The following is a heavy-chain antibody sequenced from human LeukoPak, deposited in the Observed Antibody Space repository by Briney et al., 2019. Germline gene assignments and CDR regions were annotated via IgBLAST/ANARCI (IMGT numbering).Heavy chain of an antibody. CDR1: GFTFSSYS. Sequence: GGSLRLSCAASGFTFSSYSMNWVRQAPGKGLEWASSISSSSSYIYYADSVKGRFTISRDNAKNSLYLQMNSLRAEDTAVYYCARGAPYQLLSRYFQHWGQGTLVTVSS. CDR2: ISSSSSYI. J-gene: IGHJ1*01. D-gene: IGHD2-2*01. CDR3: ARGAPYQLLSRYFQH. V-gene: IGHV3-21*01.